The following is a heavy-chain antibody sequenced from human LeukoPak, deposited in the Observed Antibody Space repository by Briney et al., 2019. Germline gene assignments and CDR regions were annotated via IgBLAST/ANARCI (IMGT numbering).Heavy chain of an antibody. J-gene: IGHJ4*02. D-gene: IGHD3-22*01. Sequence: PSETLSLTCAVSGYSISSGHYWGWIRQPPGKGLEWIGSIYHSGSTYYNPSLKSRVTISVDTSKNQFSLKLSSVTAADTAVYYCARIRPDTYYYDSSGYPLGYFDYWGQGTLVTVSS. CDR2: IYHSGST. CDR3: ARIRPDTYYYDSSGYPLGYFDY. CDR1: GYSISSGHY. V-gene: IGHV4-38-2*01.